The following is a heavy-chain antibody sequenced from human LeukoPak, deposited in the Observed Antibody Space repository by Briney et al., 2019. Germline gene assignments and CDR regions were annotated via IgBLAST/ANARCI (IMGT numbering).Heavy chain of an antibody. J-gene: IGHJ4*02. Sequence: PGGSLRLSCAASGFTFSSYAMSWVRQAPGKGLEWVSYISSSGSTIYYADSVKGRFTISRDNAKNSLYLQMNSLRAEDTAVYYCARDRGSGWYVDYWGQGTLVTVSS. D-gene: IGHD6-19*01. V-gene: IGHV3-48*03. CDR3: ARDRGSGWYVDY. CDR2: ISSSGSTI. CDR1: GFTFSSYA.